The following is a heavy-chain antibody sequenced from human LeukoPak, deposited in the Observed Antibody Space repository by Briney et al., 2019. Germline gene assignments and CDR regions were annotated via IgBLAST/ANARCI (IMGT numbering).Heavy chain of an antibody. J-gene: IGHJ3*02. CDR2: IYYSGST. D-gene: IGHD6-13*01. V-gene: IGHV4-34*01. Sequence: SETLSLTCAVYGGSFSGYYWGWIRQPPGKGLEWIGSIYYSGSTYYNPSLKSRVTISVDTSKNQFSLKLSSVTAADTAVYYCARDLYSSRTNDAFVIWGQGTMVTVSS. CDR3: ARDLYSSRTNDAFVI. CDR1: GGSFSGYY.